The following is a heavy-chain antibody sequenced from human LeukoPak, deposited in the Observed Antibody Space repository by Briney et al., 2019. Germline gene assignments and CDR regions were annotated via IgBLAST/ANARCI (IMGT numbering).Heavy chain of an antibody. J-gene: IGHJ6*02. CDR2: IWYDGSNK. CDR1: GFTVSSNY. CDR3: AREPPVTTDPGDYYYGMDV. D-gene: IGHD4-17*01. V-gene: IGHV3-33*08. Sequence: GGSLRLSCAASGFTVSSNYMSWVRQAPGKGLEWVAVIWYDGSNKYYADPVKGRFTISRDNSKNTLYLQMNSLRAEDTAVYYCAREPPVTTDPGDYYYGMDVWGQGTTVTVSS.